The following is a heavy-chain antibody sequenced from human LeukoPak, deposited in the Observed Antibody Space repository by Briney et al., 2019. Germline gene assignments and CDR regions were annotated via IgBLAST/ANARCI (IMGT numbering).Heavy chain of an antibody. V-gene: IGHV4-34*01. J-gene: IGHJ6*03. D-gene: IGHD5-24*01. Sequence: SETLSLTCAVYGGSFSGYYWSWIRQPPGKGLEWIGEIKHSGSTNYNPSLKSRVTISVDMPNNQFSLKMSSVTAADTAVYYCARTGDGYNYYNYYYMDVWGKGTTVTVTS. CDR2: IKHSGST. CDR3: ARTGDGYNYYNYYYMDV. CDR1: GGSFSGYY.